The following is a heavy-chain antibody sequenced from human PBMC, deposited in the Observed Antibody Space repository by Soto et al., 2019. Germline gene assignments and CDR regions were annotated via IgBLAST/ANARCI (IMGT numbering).Heavy chain of an antibody. D-gene: IGHD3-10*01. CDR1: GGTFSSYA. Sequence: ASVKVSCKASGGTFSSYAISWVRQAPGQGLEWMGGIIPIFGTANYAQKFQGRVTITADESTSTAYMELSSLRSEDTAVYYCAREAEELFGELQLNWFDPWGQGTLVTVSS. J-gene: IGHJ5*02. V-gene: IGHV1-69*13. CDR2: IIPIFGTA. CDR3: AREAEELFGELQLNWFDP.